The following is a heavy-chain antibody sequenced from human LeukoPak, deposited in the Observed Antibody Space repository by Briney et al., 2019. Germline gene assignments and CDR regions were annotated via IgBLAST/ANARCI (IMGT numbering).Heavy chain of an antibody. D-gene: IGHD2-15*01. CDR2: IIPIFGTA. J-gene: IGHJ6*02. CDR3: ARSWDIVVVVAATRGGYYYYYGMDV. V-gene: IGHV1-69*13. Sequence: SVKVSCKASGGTFSSYAISWVRQAPGQGLEWMGGIIPIFGTANYAQKFQGRVTITAGESTSTAYMELSSLRSEDTAVYYCARSWDIVVVVAATRGGYYYYYGMDVWGQGTTVTVSS. CDR1: GGTFSSYA.